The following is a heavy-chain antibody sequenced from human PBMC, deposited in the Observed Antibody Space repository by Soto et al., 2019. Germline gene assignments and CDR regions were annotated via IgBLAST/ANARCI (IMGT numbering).Heavy chain of an antibody. CDR1: GYSFSTYW. Sequence: PGESLKISCKGSGYSFSTYWIAWVRQMPGKGLEWMGIIYPDDSETRYSPSFQGQVTISADESTSTAYLQWTSLKASDSAMYYFARQGPGSYWGQGTLVTVSS. CDR3: ARQGPGSY. J-gene: IGHJ4*02. V-gene: IGHV5-51*01. D-gene: IGHD2-15*01. CDR2: IYPDDSET.